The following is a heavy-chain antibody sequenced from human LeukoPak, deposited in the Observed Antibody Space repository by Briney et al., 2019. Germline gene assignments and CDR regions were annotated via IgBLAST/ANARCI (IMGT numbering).Heavy chain of an antibody. J-gene: IGHJ4*02. CDR3: ARDSGSGSNDY. CDR2: IIPIFGTA. CDR1: GGTFSSYA. D-gene: IGHD1-26*01. Sequence: SVKVSCKASGGTFSSYAISWMRQAPGQGLEWMGGIIPIFGTANYAQKFQGRVTFISNTSATTAFMELSSLRSEDAAVYYCARDSGSGSNDYWGQGTLVTVSS. V-gene: IGHV1-69*05.